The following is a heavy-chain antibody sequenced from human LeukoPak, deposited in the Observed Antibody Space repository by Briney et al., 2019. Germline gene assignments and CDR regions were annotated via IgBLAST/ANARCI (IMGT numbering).Heavy chain of an antibody. D-gene: IGHD1-26*01. CDR2: IKLDGSEK. CDR1: AFTFRTYW. Sequence: PGGSLRLSCAASAFTFRTYWMIWVRQAPAKGLDWVAMIKLDGSEKYYVDSVKGLFTISRDNAKNSLYLQMSSLRAEDTAVYYCTRDASGDTNSGPRMDVWGQGTTVTVSS. J-gene: IGHJ6*02. V-gene: IGHV3-7*03. CDR3: TRDASGDTNSGPRMDV.